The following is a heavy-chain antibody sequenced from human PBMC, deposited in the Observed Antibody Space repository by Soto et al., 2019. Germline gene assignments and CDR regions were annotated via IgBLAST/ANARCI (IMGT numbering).Heavy chain of an antibody. V-gene: IGHV4-28*01. Sequence: QVQLRESGPGLVKPSDTLSLTCAVSGDSISGETWWGWIRQPPGEGLEWIGYLSTLGNTHYNPSLQSLVTMSVDTSRNQFSLSLTSVTAVDTAVYYCARKTVGYRPFAAWGQGVLVTVSS. J-gene: IGHJ5*02. CDR2: LSTLGNT. CDR3: ARKTVGYRPFAA. D-gene: IGHD1-1*01. CDR1: GDSISGETW.